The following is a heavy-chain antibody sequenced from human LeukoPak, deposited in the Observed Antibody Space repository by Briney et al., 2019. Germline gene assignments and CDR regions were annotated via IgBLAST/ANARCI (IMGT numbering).Heavy chain of an antibody. V-gene: IGHV1-18*04. CDR2: ISAYDGNT. CDR3: ARGQYPLTSQPYFDY. Sequence: ASVKVSCKASGYTFTSYGITWVRQAPGQGLEWMGWISAYDGNTNYAQKLQGRVTMTTDTSTSTAYMELRSLRSEDTAVYYCARGQYPLTSQPYFDYWGQGTLVTVSS. D-gene: IGHD2-2*02. J-gene: IGHJ4*02. CDR1: GYTFTSYG.